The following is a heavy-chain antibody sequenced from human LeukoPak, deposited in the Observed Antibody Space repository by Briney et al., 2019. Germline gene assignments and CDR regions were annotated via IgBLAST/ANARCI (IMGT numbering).Heavy chain of an antibody. CDR2: ISYDGTNK. J-gene: IGHJ2*01. D-gene: IGHD2-15*01. Sequence: GGSLRLSCAASGFIFSTYNMNWVRQAPGKGLEWVALISYDGTNKYYADSVKGRFTVSRDNSKNTLYLQMNSLRGEDTAVYYCAKPQVVGATDYWYFDLWGRGTLVTVSS. CDR3: AKPQVVGATDYWYFDL. V-gene: IGHV3-30*18. CDR1: GFIFSTYN.